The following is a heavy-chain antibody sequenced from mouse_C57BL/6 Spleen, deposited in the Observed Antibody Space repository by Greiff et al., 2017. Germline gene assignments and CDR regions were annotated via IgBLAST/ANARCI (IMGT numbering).Heavy chain of an antibody. Sequence: EVMLVESGGDLVKPGGSLKLSCAASGFTFSSYGMSWVRQTPDKRLEWVATISSGGSYTYYPDSVKGRFTISRDNAKNTLYLQMSSLKSEDTAMYYCARQPPGFDYWGQGTTLTVSS. V-gene: IGHV5-6*01. CDR3: ARQPPGFDY. J-gene: IGHJ2*01. CDR1: GFTFSSYG. CDR2: ISSGGSYT.